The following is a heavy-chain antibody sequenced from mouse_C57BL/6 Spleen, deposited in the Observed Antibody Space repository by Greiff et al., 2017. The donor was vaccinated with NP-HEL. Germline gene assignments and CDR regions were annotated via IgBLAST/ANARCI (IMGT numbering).Heavy chain of an antibody. CDR3: SRYRWYVRYFDV. CDR2: IRNKANGYTT. J-gene: IGHJ1*03. D-gene: IGHD1-1*02. V-gene: IGHV7-3*01. Sequence: EVKLQESGGGLVQPGGSLSLSCAASGFTFTDYYMSWVRQPPGQALEWLGFIRNKANGYTTEYSASVKGRFTISRDNSQSILYLQMNALGAEDSATYYCSRYRWYVRYFDVWGTGTTVTVSS. CDR1: GFTFTDYY.